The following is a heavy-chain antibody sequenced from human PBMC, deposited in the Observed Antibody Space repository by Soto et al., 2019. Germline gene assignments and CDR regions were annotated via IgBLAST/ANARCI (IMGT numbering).Heavy chain of an antibody. CDR3: ARAIKRWEVHQYFDS. Sequence: QVLLLQSGAEVKEPGSSVRVSCKVSGSTFNNFAFSWLRQAPGRGPEWMGGIVVVSNTVDYSQRFQDRDTITADTSSSTLYMELSSLTSEDTAVYYCARAIKRWEVHQYFDSWGQGTLLSVFS. J-gene: IGHJ4*02. CDR2: IVVVSNTV. CDR1: GSTFNNFA. D-gene: IGHD1-26*01. V-gene: IGHV1-69*06.